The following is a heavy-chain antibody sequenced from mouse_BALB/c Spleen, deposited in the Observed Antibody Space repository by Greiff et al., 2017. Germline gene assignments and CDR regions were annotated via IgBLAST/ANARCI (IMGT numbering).Heavy chain of an antibody. CDR1: GFTFSSYA. CDR2: ISSGGSYT. Sequence: EVMLVESGGGLVKPGGSLKLSCAASGFTFSSYAMSWVRQTPEKRLEWVATISSGGSYTYYPDSVKGRFTISRDNAKNTLYLQMSSLRSEDTAMYYCARQPYGTFFDYWGQGTTLTVSS. CDR3: ARQPYGTFFDY. V-gene: IGHV5-9-3*01. D-gene: IGHD4-1*01. J-gene: IGHJ2*01.